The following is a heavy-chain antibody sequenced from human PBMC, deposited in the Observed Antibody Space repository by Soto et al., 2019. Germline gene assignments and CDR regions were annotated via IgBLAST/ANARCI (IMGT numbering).Heavy chain of an antibody. CDR2: SSGPGGST. Sequence: GGSLRLSCAGSGFPFNNYAINWVRQGPGKGLEWVAASSGPGGSTYNEDSVKGRFTVSRDNSKNTLYLQMNSLRPEDTAVYYCSRGTYYPQSSGLHADYWGPGXVVTVYS. CDR3: SRGTYYPQSSGLHADY. CDR1: GFPFNNYA. V-gene: IGHV3-23*01. D-gene: IGHD3-22*01. J-gene: IGHJ4*02.